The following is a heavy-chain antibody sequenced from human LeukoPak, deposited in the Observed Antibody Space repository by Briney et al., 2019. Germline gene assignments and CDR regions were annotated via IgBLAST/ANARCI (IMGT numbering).Heavy chain of an antibody. CDR1: GGSISSYY. J-gene: IGHJ6*02. CDR3: AREYGGPLRSGMDV. V-gene: IGHV4-59*01. Sequence: PSETLSLTCTVSGGSISSYYWSWIRQPPGKGLECIGYIYYSGTTNYHPSLKTRAPISVDTPKTQFSLKLSSVTAADTAVYYCAREYGGPLRSGMDVWGQGTTVTVYS. D-gene: IGHD3-16*02. CDR2: IYYSGTT.